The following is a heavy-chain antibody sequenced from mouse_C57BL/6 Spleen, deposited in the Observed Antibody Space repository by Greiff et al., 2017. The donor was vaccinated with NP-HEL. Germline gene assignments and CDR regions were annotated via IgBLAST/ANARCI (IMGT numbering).Heavy chain of an antibody. D-gene: IGHD2-10*01. V-gene: IGHV5-6*02. Sequence: EVKLMESGGDLVKPGGSLKLSCAASGFTFSSYGMSWVRQTPDKRLEWVATISSGGSYTYYPESVKGRFTISRDNAKNTLYLQMSILKSEDTAMYYCARRLLDYAMDYWGQGTSVTVSS. CDR3: ARRLLDYAMDY. CDR2: ISSGGSYT. CDR1: GFTFSSYG. J-gene: IGHJ4*01.